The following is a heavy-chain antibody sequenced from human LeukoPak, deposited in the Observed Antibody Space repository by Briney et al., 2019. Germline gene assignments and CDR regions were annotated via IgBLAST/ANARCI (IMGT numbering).Heavy chain of an antibody. CDR2: RNPNSGNT. CDR1: GYTFSTYD. J-gene: IGHJ6*02. Sequence: GASVKLSVTAAGYTFSTYDINWARQATGQGLEWLGWRNPNSGNTGYAQKFQGRVTMTRNTSISTAYIELSSLRSEDTALYYCAREGSADSYGYRLLTSYYYYGMDVWGQGTTVTVSS. V-gene: IGHV1-8*01. D-gene: IGHD5-18*01. CDR3: AREGSADSYGYRLLTSYYYYGMDV.